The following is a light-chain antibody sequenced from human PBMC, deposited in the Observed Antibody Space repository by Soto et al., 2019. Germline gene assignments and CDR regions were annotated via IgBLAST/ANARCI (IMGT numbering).Light chain of an antibody. Sequence: QSVRTQPPSASRTPGQRVTISCSGSSSNIGSNTVNWYQQLPGTAPKLLIYNNNQRPSGVPDRFSGSKSGTSASLAISGLQSEDEAHYYCAAWDDSLNGLVFGTGTKLTVL. CDR2: NNN. V-gene: IGLV1-44*01. CDR1: SSNIGSNT. CDR3: AAWDDSLNGLV. J-gene: IGLJ1*01.